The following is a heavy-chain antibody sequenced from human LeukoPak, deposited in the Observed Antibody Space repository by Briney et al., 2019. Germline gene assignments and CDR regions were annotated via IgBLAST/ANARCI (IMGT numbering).Heavy chain of an antibody. CDR3: ARDRIGSSCPDY. V-gene: IGHV1-2*02. CDR2: INPNSGGT. J-gene: IGHJ4*02. Sequence: ASVKVSCNASGYTFTGYYMHWVRQAPGQGLEWMGWINPNSGGTNYAQKFQGRVTMTRDTSISTAYMELSRLRSDDTVVYYCARDRIGSSCPDYWGQGTLVTVSS. CDR1: GYTFTGYY. D-gene: IGHD6-6*01.